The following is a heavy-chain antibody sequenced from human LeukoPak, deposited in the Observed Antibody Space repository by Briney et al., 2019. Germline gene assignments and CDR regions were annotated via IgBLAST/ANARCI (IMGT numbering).Heavy chain of an antibody. CDR2: ISYDGSNK. Sequence: GGSPKLSCAASGFTFSSYGMHWVRQAPGKGLEWVAVISYDGSNKYYADSVKGRFTISRDNSKNTLYLQMNSLRAEDTAVYYCAKDLDVNVYYGMDVWGQGTTVTVSS. J-gene: IGHJ6*02. CDR3: AKDLDVNVYYGMDV. V-gene: IGHV3-30*18. CDR1: GFTFSSYG.